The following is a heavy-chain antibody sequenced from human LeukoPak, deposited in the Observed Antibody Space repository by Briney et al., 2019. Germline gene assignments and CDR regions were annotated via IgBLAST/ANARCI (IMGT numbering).Heavy chain of an antibody. CDR1: GFTFSSYA. V-gene: IGHV3-23*01. D-gene: IGHD2-15*01. Sequence: PGGSLRLSCAASGFTFSSYAMSWVRQAPGKGLEWVSAISGSGGSTYYADSVKGRFTISRDNSKNTLYLQMNSRRAEDTAVYYCAKDGSSKRGQRVVVVAADYFDYWGQGTLVTVSS. J-gene: IGHJ4*02. CDR2: ISGSGGST. CDR3: AKDGSSKRGQRVVVVAADYFDY.